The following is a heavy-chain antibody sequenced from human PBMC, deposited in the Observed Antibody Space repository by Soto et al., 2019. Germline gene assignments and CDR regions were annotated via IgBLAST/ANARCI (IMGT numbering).Heavy chain of an antibody. V-gene: IGHV1-69*13. CDR3: AGNNYYDSSGYYYFDY. Sequence: ASVKVSCKASGGTFSSYAISWVRQAPGQGLEWMGGIIPIFGTTKHAQKVQGRVTSTADESTSTVYMELSRLTSEDTAIYYCAGNNYYDSSGYYYFDYWGQGTPVTVSS. D-gene: IGHD3-22*01. J-gene: IGHJ4*02. CDR1: GGTFSSYA. CDR2: IIPIFGTT.